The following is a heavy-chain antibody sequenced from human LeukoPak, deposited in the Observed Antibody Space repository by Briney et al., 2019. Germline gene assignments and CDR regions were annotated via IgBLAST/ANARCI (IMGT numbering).Heavy chain of an antibody. CDR1: GGSISSYY. D-gene: IGHD1-26*01. V-gene: IGHV4-59*01. CDR3: ARGGGANYWYFDL. Sequence: SETLSLTCTVSGGSISSYYWSWIRQPPGKGLEWIGYIYYSGSTNYNPSLKSRVTISVDTSKNQFSLKLTSVTAADTAVYYCARGGGANYWYFDLWGRGTLVTVSS. CDR2: IYYSGST. J-gene: IGHJ2*01.